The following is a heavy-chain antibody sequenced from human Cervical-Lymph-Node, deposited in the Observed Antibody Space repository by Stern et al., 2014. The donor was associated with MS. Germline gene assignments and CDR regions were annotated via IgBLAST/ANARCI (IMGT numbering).Heavy chain of an antibody. CDR1: GFSLTTRGVG. CDR3: AHSPYDGWTAIES. Sequence: QVTLKESGPTLVKPTQTLTLTCTFSGFSLTTRGVGVAWIRQPPGKALEWLAVIFWDDDKRYRPPLQSMLTITKDSSKIQVVLTMTRMDPVDTATYFCAHSPYDGWTAIESWGQGALVTVSS. D-gene: IGHD5-12*01. CDR2: IFWDDDK. J-gene: IGHJ4*02. V-gene: IGHV2-5*02.